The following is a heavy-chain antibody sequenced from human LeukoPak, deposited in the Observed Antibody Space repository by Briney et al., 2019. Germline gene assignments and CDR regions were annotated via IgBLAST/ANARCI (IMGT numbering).Heavy chain of an antibody. V-gene: IGHV4-30-4*01. J-gene: IGHJ3*02. D-gene: IGHD3-22*01. CDR3: ARAQYYYDSSGHPDAFDI. CDR1: GGSISSGDYH. Sequence: SETLSLTCTVSGGSISSGDYHWSWIRQPPGKGLEWIGYIYYSGSTYYNPSLKSRVTISVDTSKNQFSLKLSSVTAADTAVYYCARAQYYYDSSGHPDAFDIWGQGTMVTVSS. CDR2: IYYSGST.